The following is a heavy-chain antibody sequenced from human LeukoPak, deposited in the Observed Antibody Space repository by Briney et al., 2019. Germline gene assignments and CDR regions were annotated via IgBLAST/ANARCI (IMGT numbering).Heavy chain of an antibody. Sequence: PGGSLRLSCAASGFTFSSYSMNWVRQAPGKGLEWVSYISSSSTIYYADSVKGRFTISRDNAKNSLYLQMNSLRAEDTAVYYCARVVTWGQGTLVTVSS. CDR1: GFTFSSYS. J-gene: IGHJ5*02. CDR3: ARVVT. CDR2: ISSSSTI. V-gene: IGHV3-48*01.